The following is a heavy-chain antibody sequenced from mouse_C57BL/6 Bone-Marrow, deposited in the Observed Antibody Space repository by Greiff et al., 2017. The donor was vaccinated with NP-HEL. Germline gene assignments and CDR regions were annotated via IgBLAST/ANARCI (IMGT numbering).Heavy chain of an antibody. CDR1: GYTFTSYW. CDR2: IDPSDSYT. V-gene: IGHV1-69*01. J-gene: IGHJ2*01. D-gene: IGHD1-1*01. Sequence: QVQLQQSGAELVMPGASVKLSCKASGYTFTSYWMHWVKQRPGQGLEWIGEIDPSDSYTNYNQKFKGKSTLTVDKSSSTAYMQLSSLTSEDSAVYYCARAYYGSSPFDYWGQGTTLTVSS. CDR3: ARAYYGSSPFDY.